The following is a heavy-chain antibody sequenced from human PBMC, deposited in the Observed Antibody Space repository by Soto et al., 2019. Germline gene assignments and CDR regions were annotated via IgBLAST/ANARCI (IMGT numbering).Heavy chain of an antibody. CDR3: ARDATTIDY. CDR2: GYYSGST. CDR1: GTSMTGHF. Sequence: SETLSLTCTVSGTSMTGHFWSWMRQPPGKGLEWIGYGYYSGSTLYNPSLKSRVTISLDTSKNHFSLRLSSVTSEDTAVYYCARDATTIDYWGQGTLVTVSS. D-gene: IGHD4-17*01. V-gene: IGHV4-59*11. J-gene: IGHJ4*02.